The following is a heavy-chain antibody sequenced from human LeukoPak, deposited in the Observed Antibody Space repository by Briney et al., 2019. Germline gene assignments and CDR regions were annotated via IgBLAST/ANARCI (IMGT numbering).Heavy chain of an antibody. CDR1: GFTFSNYS. Sequence: GGSLRLSCAVSGFTFSNYSMNWVRQTPGKGLEWIAYIIDSGKTVYYADSVKGRFTISRDNAKNSLYLQMNSLRAEDTAVYYCARDGYYDFWSGYYPPYFDYWGQGTLVTVSS. CDR2: IIDSGKTV. V-gene: IGHV3-48*04. CDR3: ARDGYYDFWSGYYPPYFDY. D-gene: IGHD3-3*01. J-gene: IGHJ4*02.